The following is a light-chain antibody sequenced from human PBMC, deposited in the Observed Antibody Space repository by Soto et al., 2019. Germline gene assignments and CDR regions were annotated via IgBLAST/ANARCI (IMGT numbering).Light chain of an antibody. CDR1: SSNIGAGYD. V-gene: IGLV1-40*01. CDR3: QSYDSSLSGWV. J-gene: IGLJ3*02. CDR2: GNS. Sequence: QSVLTQPPSVSGAPGQRVTISCTESSSNIGAGYDVHWYQQLPGTAPKLLIYGNSNRPSGVPDRFSGYKSGTSDSLAITGLQAEDEADYYCQSYDSSLSGWVFGGGTKLTV.